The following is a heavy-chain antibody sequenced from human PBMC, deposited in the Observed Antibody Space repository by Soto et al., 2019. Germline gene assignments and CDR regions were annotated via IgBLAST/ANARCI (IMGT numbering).Heavy chain of an antibody. CDR2: INHSGST. Sequence: SETLSLTCAVYGGSFSGYYWSWIRQPPGKGLEWIGEINHSGSTNYNPSLKSRVTISVDPSKNQFSLKLSSVTAADTAVYYCARGGIAAAGWFDPWGQGTLVTVSS. V-gene: IGHV4-34*01. CDR3: ARGGIAAAGWFDP. J-gene: IGHJ5*01. D-gene: IGHD6-13*01. CDR1: GGSFSGYY.